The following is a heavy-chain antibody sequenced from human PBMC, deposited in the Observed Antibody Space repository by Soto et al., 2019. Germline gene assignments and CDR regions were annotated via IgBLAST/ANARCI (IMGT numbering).Heavy chain of an antibody. CDR1: GGSFSGYY. J-gene: IGHJ4*01. CDR3: ARCPVRSFDWLLPPSVWWAYYFAY. CDR2: INHRGSR. Sequence: QVQLQQSGAGLLKPSETLSLTCAVYGGSFSGYYWSWIRQPPGKGLEWIGEINHRGSRNYNPSLKSRVTILVDTCESQFYRMLSSVPAADTAVYFCARCPVRSFDWLLPPSVWWAYYFAYWCHGTLVTVSS. D-gene: IGHD3-9*01. V-gene: IGHV4-34*01.